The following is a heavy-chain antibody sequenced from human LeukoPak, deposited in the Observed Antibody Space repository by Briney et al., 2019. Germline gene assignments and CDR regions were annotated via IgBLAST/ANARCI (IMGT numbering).Heavy chain of an antibody. J-gene: IGHJ4*02. Sequence: GGSLRLSCAASGFTFSGYAMTWVRQAPGKGLEWVAAVSYTGGSTYYADSVKGRFTISRDNSENTLYLQMNSLRAEDTAVYYCAKGRYSSGWYVEDYWGQGTLVTVSS. CDR1: GFTFSGYA. CDR3: AKGRYSSGWYVEDY. V-gene: IGHV3-23*01. D-gene: IGHD6-19*01. CDR2: VSYTGGST.